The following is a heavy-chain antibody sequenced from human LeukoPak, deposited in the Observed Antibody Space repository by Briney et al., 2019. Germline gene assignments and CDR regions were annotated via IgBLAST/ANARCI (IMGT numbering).Heavy chain of an antibody. V-gene: IGHV1-46*01. J-gene: IGHJ3*02. CDR1: GYTFTSYY. CDR3: ERDPDPRSTAMDAFDI. CDR2: INPSGGST. Sequence: GASVKVSCKASGYTFTSYYMHWVRQAPGQGLEWVGIINPSGGSTSYAQKFQGRVTMTRDTSTSTVYMGLSSLRSEDTAVYYCERDPDPRSTAMDAFDIWGQGTMVTVSS. D-gene: IGHD2-21*02.